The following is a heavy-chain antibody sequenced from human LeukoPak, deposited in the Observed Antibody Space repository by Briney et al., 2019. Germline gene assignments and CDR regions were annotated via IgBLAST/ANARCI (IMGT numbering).Heavy chain of an antibody. J-gene: IGHJ5*02. CDR3: ARARTAQYNWFDP. V-gene: IGHV3-48*01. Sequence: GGSLRLSCAASGFTFSSYSMNLVRQAPGKGLEWVSYISSSSSIIYYADSVKGRFTISRDNAKNSLYLQMNSLRAEDTAVYYCARARTAQYNWFDPWGQGTLVTVSS. D-gene: IGHD4-17*01. CDR1: GFTFSSYS. CDR2: ISSSSSII.